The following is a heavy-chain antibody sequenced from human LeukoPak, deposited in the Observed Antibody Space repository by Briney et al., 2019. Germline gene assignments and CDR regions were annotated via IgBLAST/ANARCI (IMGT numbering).Heavy chain of an antibody. D-gene: IGHD4-17*01. CDR3: ARGTVTTKCYYYGMDV. CDR2: IYHSGST. V-gene: IGHV4-30-2*01. Sequence: SQTLSLTCAVSGGSISSGGYSWSWIRQPPGKGLEWIGYIYHSGSTYYNPSLKSRVTISVDTSKNQFSLKLSSVTAADTAVYYCARGTVTTKCYYYGMDVWGQGTTVTVSS. J-gene: IGHJ6*02. CDR1: GGSISSGGYS.